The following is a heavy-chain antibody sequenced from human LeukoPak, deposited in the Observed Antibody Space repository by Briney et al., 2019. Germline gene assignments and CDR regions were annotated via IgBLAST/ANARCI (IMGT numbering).Heavy chain of an antibody. D-gene: IGHD4-23*01. CDR3: ARGRGYSTFDY. V-gene: IGHV3-7*02. J-gene: IGHJ4*02. Sequence: GGSLRLSCEASPYTFSSYCMCGGRHAPRKGLESVANRKNEGGEINYMYTVKGRCTISRDNAKNTLCLQKNSLRVEDTHLYYCARGRGYSTFDYWGQGTLVTVS. CDR2: RKNEGGEI. CDR1: PYTFSSYC.